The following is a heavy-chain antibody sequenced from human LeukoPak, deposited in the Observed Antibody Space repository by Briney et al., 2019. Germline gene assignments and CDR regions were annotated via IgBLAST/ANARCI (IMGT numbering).Heavy chain of an antibody. J-gene: IGHJ6*03. CDR1: GYTCSGSY. CDR3: ARSAEHCNNGVCFTDYYMDV. CDR2: INPNRVDT. Sequence: ASVKVSCKTSGYTCSGSYIHWVRQAPGQGLEWMGRINPNRVDTNYAQNFHDRVPMTRDTSITTAYMELSSLTSDDTAVYFCARSAEHCNNGVCFTDYYMDVWGKGTTVTVSS. D-gene: IGHD2-8*01. V-gene: IGHV1-2*06.